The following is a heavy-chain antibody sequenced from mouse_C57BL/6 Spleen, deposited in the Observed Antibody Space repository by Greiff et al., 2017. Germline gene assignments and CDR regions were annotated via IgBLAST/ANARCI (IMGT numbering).Heavy chain of an antibody. J-gene: IGHJ2*01. CDR1: GYAFTNYL. V-gene: IGHV1-54*01. Sequence: VQLQQSGAELVRPGTSVKVSCKASGYAFTNYLIEWVKQRPGQGLEWIGVINPGSGGTNYNEKFKGKATLTADKSSSTAYMQLSSLTSEDSAVYCGAREGIYYGNYVLFDYWGQGTTLTVSS. CDR2: INPGSGGT. CDR3: AREGIYYGNYVLFDY. D-gene: IGHD2-1*01.